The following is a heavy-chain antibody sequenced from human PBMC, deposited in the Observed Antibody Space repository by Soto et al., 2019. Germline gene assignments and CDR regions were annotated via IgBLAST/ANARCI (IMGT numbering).Heavy chain of an antibody. J-gene: IGHJ4*02. Sequence: EVQMVESGGGLVKPGGSLRLSCAASGFTFTNAWLNWVRQTPGKGLEWVGRIKSNADGGTTDYAAPVKGRFTISRDDSKNTLYLQMNSLKTEDTAVYYCATNPLYWGRGTLVIVSS. CDR3: ATNPLY. CDR2: IKSNADGGTT. CDR1: GFTFTNAW. V-gene: IGHV3-15*07.